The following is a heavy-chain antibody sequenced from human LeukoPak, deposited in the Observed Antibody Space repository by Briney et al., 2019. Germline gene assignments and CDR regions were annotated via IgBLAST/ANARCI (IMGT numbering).Heavy chain of an antibody. J-gene: IGHJ6*03. CDR2: ISSSSSTI. Sequence: GGSLRLSCAASGFTFSSYSMNWVRQAPGKGLEWVSYISSSSSTIYYADSVKGRFTISRDNAKNSLYLQMNSLRAEDTAVYYCASPITIRRLAYYYYMDVWGKGTTVTVSS. V-gene: IGHV3-48*01. D-gene: IGHD3-3*01. CDR3: ASPITIRRLAYYYYMDV. CDR1: GFTFSSYS.